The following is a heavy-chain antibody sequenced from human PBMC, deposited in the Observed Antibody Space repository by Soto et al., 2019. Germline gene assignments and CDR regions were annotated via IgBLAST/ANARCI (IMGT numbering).Heavy chain of an antibody. CDR3: ASEGGYSYGYSWSNFDH. J-gene: IGHJ4*02. V-gene: IGHV1-69*13. CDR1: GGTFSSYA. D-gene: IGHD5-18*01. Sequence: GASVKVSCKASGGTFSSYAISWVRQAPGQGLEWMGGIIPIFGTANYAQKFQGRVTITADESTSTAYMELSSLRSEDTAVYYCASEGGYSYGYSWSNFDHWGQGTLVTAPQ. CDR2: IIPIFGTA.